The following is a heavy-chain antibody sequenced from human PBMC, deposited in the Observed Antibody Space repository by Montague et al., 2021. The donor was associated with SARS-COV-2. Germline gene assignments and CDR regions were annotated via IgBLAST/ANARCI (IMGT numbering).Heavy chain of an antibody. CDR1: GGSISSSNW. Sequence: SETLSLTCAGAGGSISSSNWWSWVSQPPGKGLEWIGEIYHSGNTNYNPSLQSRFTISVDKSKNQFSLRLSSVTAADTAVYYCARSSILGAHRFDYWGQGTLVTVSS. CDR3: ARSSILGAHRFDY. V-gene: IGHV4-4*02. CDR2: IYHSGNT. J-gene: IGHJ4*02. D-gene: IGHD3-16*01.